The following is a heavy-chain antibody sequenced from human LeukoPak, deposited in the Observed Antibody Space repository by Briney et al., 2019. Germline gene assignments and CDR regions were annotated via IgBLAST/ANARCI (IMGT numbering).Heavy chain of an antibody. Sequence: GASVKVSCKASGYTFTGYDINWVRQATGQGLEWMGIINPSGGSTSYAQKFQGRVTMTRDTSTSTVYMELSSLRSEDTAVYYCARTSDGGTTGGMDVWGQGTTVTVSS. D-gene: IGHD1-1*01. J-gene: IGHJ6*02. CDR3: ARTSDGGTTGGMDV. V-gene: IGHV1-46*01. CDR1: GYTFTGYD. CDR2: INPSGGST.